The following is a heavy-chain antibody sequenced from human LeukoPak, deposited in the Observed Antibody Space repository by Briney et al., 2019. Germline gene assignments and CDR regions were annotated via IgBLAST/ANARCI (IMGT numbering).Heavy chain of an antibody. J-gene: IGHJ5*02. CDR2: INSDGSST. V-gene: IGHV3-74*01. Sequence: PGGSLRLSCAASGFTFSSYWMHWVRQAPGQGLVWVSRINSDGSSTSYADSVKGRFTISRNNAKNTLYLQMNSLRADDTAVYYCARDGYYYDSSAYYANNWFDPWGQGTLVTVSS. D-gene: IGHD3-22*01. CDR1: GFTFSSYW. CDR3: ARDGYYYDSSAYYANNWFDP.